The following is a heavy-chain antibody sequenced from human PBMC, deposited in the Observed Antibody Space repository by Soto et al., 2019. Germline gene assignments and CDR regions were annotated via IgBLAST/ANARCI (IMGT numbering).Heavy chain of an antibody. J-gene: IGHJ4*02. CDR1: GGTFSSHG. CDR2: IIPTFGAA. D-gene: IGHD3-22*01. CDR3: ARVLNYYDGRGYSHYVDH. V-gene: IGHV1-69*13. Sequence: ASVKVSCKASGGTFSSHGISWVRQAPGQGLEWMGGIIPTFGAANYEQKFRGRVTITADEYTSTTYMDLSSLRSEDTAVYYCARVLNYYDGRGYSHYVDHWGQGTLVTVSS.